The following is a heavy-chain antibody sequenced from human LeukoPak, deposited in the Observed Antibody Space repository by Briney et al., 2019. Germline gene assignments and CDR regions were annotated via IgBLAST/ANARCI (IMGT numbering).Heavy chain of an antibody. J-gene: IGHJ5*02. CDR2: IYPGDSDT. V-gene: IGHV5-51*01. D-gene: IGHD3-16*02. Sequence: GESLKISYKGSGYSFTSYWIGWVRQMPGKGLEWMGIIYPGDSDTRYSPSFQGQVTISADKSISTAYLQWSSLKASDTAMYYCARHAEAMITFGGVIVPWFDPWGQGTLVTVSS. CDR3: ARHAEAMITFGGVIVPWFDP. CDR1: GYSFTSYW.